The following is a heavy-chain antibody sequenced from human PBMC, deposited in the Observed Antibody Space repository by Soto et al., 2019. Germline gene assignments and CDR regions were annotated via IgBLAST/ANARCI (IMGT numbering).Heavy chain of an antibody. D-gene: IGHD3-16*01. V-gene: IGHV4-39*01. CDR1: GGSISSSSYY. CDR2: IYYSGST. CDR3: ATPYTGLYYYGMDV. Sequence: SETLSLTCTVSGGSISSSSYYWGWLRQSPGKGLEWIGSIYYSGSTYYNPSLKSRVTISVDTSKNQFSLKLSSVTAADTAVYYCATPYTGLYYYGMDVWGQGTTVTV. J-gene: IGHJ6*02.